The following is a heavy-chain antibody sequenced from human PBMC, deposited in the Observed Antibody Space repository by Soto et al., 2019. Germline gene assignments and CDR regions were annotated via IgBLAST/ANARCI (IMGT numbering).Heavy chain of an antibody. CDR2: ISKDASHS. CDR3: ARGTDYADLGNAEYFHP. CDR1: GFNFRTYG. D-gene: IGHD4-17*01. J-gene: IGHJ1*01. Sequence: QVQLVESGGGVVQPGRSLRLSCAASGFNFRTYGIHWVRQAPGKGLEWVALISKDASHSYYAHSVKGRFTTSRDNSQNKAFLQVNSLRADDTAVYFCARGTDYADLGNAEYFHPWGQGTLVTVSS. V-gene: IGHV3-30*03.